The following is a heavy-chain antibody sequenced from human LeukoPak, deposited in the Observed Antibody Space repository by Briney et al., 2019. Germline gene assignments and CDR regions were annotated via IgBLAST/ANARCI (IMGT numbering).Heavy chain of an antibody. CDR3: ARDEDRTVS. D-gene: IGHD3-22*01. Sequence: IPSETLSLTCTVSGGSISSYYWSWIRQPPGKGLEWIGYIYYSGSTNYNPSLKSRVTISVDTSKNQFSLKLSSVTAADTAVYYCARDEDRTVSWGQGTLVTVSS. CDR1: GGSISSYY. CDR2: IYYSGST. V-gene: IGHV4-59*01. J-gene: IGHJ5*02.